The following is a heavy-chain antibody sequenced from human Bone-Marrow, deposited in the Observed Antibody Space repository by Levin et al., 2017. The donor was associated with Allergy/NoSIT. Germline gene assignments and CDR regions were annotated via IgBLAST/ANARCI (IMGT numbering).Heavy chain of an antibody. V-gene: IGHV3-30*18. CDR2: ILYDGSNK. J-gene: IGHJ2*01. CDR3: AKGTGGTGRYFDL. Sequence: GGSLRLSCEASGFTFSSYGMHWVRQAPGKGLEWVAAILYDGSNKNYADSVKGRFTISRDNSKNTVYLQMNSLRVEDTAVYYCAKGTGGTGRYFDLWGRGTLVTVSS. D-gene: IGHD7-27*01. CDR1: GFTFSSYG.